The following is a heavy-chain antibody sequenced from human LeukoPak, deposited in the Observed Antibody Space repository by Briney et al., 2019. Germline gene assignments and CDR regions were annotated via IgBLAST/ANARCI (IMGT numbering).Heavy chain of an antibody. CDR1: GFTFSSYW. J-gene: IGHJ4*02. V-gene: IGHV3-7*03. Sequence: GGSLRLSCAASGFTFSSYWMNWVRQAPGKGLEWVANIKEDGSDKYYVDPVKGRFTISRDNAKNSLFLQMNSLRAEDTAVYYCTRSSLDYWGLGTLVTVSS. CDR2: IKEDGSDK. D-gene: IGHD3-10*01. CDR3: TRSSLDY.